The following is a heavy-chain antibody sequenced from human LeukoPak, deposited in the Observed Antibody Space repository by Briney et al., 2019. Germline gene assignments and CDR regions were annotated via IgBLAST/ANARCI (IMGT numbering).Heavy chain of an antibody. Sequence: PGRSLRLSCAASGFTFDDYAMHWVRQAPGKGLEWVSRINSDARSTSYADSVKGRFTISRDNAKNTLYLQMNSLRAEDTAVYYCARGADTGYSSDSWGQGTLVTVSS. J-gene: IGHJ5*02. CDR2: INSDARST. CDR3: ARGADTGYSSDS. CDR1: GFTFDDYA. V-gene: IGHV3-74*01. D-gene: IGHD6-19*01.